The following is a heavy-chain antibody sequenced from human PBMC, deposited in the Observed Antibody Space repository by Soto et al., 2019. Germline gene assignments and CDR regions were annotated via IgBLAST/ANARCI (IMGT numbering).Heavy chain of an antibody. CDR2: ISHDGINT. CDR1: GMTFSNLR. D-gene: IGHD1-26*01. CDR3: TTLGGELPHRDY. V-gene: IGHV3-74*01. Sequence: EVQLVESGGGLVQPGGSLRLSCAAPGMTFSNLRMHWVRQAPGKGLVWVSLISHDGINTDYADSVKGRFTISRDNAKSTLYLQMNSLIVEDTAVYYFTTLGGELPHRDYWGQGTLVTVSS. J-gene: IGHJ4*02.